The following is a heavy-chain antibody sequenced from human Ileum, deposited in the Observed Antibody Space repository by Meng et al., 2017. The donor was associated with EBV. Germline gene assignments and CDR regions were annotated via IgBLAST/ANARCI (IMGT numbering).Heavy chain of an antibody. CDR3: ARDFGPHQLWY. Sequence: QVRLPAPAPGLVTPSWTLSLPCAVSGGSISSSNWWSWVRQPPGKGLEWIGEIYHSGSTNYNPSLKSRVTISVDKSKNQFSLKLSSVTAADTAVYYCARDFGPHQLWYWGQGTLVTVSS. J-gene: IGHJ4*02. CDR1: GGSISSSNW. D-gene: IGHD3-16*01. CDR2: IYHSGST. V-gene: IGHV4-4*02.